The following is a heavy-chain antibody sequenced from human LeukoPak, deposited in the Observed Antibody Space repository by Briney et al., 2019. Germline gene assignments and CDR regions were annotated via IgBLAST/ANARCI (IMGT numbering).Heavy chain of an antibody. CDR2: ISYGGSNK. J-gene: IGHJ4*02. CDR1: GFTFSSYG. D-gene: IGHD3-22*01. CDR3: AKDNSLGYYDSSGYPDC. V-gene: IGHV3-30*18. Sequence: GGSLRLSCAASGFTFSSYGMHWVRQAPGKGLEWVAVISYGGSNKDYADSVKGRFTISRDNSKNTLDLQMNSLRAEDTAVYYCAKDNSLGYYDSSGYPDCWGQGTLVTVSS.